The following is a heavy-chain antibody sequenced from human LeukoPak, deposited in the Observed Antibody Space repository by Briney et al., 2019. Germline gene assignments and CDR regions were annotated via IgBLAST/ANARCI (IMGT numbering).Heavy chain of an antibody. CDR1: GFTFSSYS. V-gene: IGHV3-21*01. D-gene: IGHD5-24*01. CDR2: ISSSSSYI. CDR3: ARDPKWKRWLQLSTEKSYYFDY. Sequence: GGSLRLSCAASGFTFSSYSMNWVRQAPGKGLEWVSSISSSSSYIYYADSVKGRFTISRDNAKNSLYLQMNSLRAEDTAVYYCARDPKWKRWLQLSTEKSYYFDYWGQGTLVTVSS. J-gene: IGHJ4*02.